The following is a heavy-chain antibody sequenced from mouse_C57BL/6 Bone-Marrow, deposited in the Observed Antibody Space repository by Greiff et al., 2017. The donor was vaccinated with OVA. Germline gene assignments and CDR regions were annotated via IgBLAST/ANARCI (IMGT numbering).Heavy chain of an antibody. V-gene: IGHV1-75*01. J-gene: IGHJ1*03. CDR1: GYTFTDYY. CDR3: ARSLLGYGNWYFDV. CDR2: IFPGSGST. Sequence: VKLVESGPELVKPGASVKISCKASGYTFTDYYINWVKQRPGQGLEWIGWIFPGSGSTYYNEKFKGKATLTVDKSSSTSYMLLGSLTSEDSAVYFCARSLLGYGNWYFDVWGTGTTVTVSS. D-gene: IGHD1-2*01.